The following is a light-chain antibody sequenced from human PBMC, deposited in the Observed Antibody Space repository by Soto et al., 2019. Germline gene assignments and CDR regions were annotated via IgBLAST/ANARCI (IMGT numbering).Light chain of an antibody. V-gene: IGKV3-20*01. J-gene: IGKJ2*01. CDR1: QSIRSYY. Sequence: EIVLTQSPGTLSLSPGERATLSCRASQSIRSYYIAWYQQKLGQAPRLLIYGASSRATGIPDRFSGTGSGTDFTLTISRLEPEDFAVYYCQQYGSSPYTFGLGTKVDIK. CDR2: GAS. CDR3: QQYGSSPYT.